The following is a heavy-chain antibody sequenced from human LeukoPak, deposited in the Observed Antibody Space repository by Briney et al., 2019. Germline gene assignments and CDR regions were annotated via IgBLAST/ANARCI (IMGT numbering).Heavy chain of an antibody. D-gene: IGHD5-24*01. J-gene: IGHJ4*02. Sequence: PGGSLRLSCSASGFTFNNYAMSWVRQAPGKGLEWVSGISGSGGSIRYADSVKGRFIISRDNSKDTLYLQMNSLRAEDTAVYYCAKGGDGYNYYFDYWGQETLVTVSS. CDR1: GFTFNNYA. V-gene: IGHV3-23*01. CDR3: AKGGDGYNYYFDY. CDR2: ISGSGGSI.